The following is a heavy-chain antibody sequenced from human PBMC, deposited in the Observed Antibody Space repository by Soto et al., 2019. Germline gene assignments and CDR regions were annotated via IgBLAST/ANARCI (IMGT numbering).Heavy chain of an antibody. D-gene: IGHD1-1*01. CDR3: ATWHEREHDYDV. Sequence: DVQLVESGGGLIQPGESLRLSCADFGLTISGKKYVAWVRQAPGKGLEWGSALYDVDGSFYADSVKGRFTTSSDSSKTTVYLHMNELRPDDTAVYYCATWHEREHDYDVWGQGTTVTVSS. J-gene: IGHJ3*01. CDR1: GLTISGKKY. CDR2: LYDVDGS. V-gene: IGHV3-53*01.